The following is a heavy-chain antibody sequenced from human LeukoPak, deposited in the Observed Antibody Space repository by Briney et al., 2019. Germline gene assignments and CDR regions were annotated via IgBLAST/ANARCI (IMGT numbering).Heavy chain of an antibody. J-gene: IGHJ4*02. V-gene: IGHV3-53*01. CDR1: GFTVDSNY. CDR3: ARDRNYFEALHRSY. Sequence: GGSLRLSCAASGFTVDSNYLSWVRQAPGKGLEWVSTIYTGGNTYYADSVKGRFTISRDNSKNMLYLQINSLRAEDTAVYYCARDRNYFEALHRSYWGQGTLVTVSS. D-gene: IGHD3-10*01. CDR2: IYTGGNT.